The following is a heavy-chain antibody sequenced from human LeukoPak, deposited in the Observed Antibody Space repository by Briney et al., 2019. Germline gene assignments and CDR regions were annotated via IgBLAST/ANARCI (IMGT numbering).Heavy chain of an antibody. CDR1: GGSINGYY. D-gene: IGHD3-3*01. J-gene: IGHJ4*02. CDR3: ARGYYDFWSGPDS. CDR2: IYYSGST. Sequence: SETLSLTCTVSGGSINGYYWSWIRQPPGKGLEWIGYIYYSGSTNYNPSLKSRVTISVDTSKNQFSLKLSSVTAADTAVYYCARGYYDFWSGPDSWGQGTLVTVSS. V-gene: IGHV4-59*01.